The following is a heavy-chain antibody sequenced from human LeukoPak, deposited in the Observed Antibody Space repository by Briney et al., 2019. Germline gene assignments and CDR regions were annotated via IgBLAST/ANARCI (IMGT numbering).Heavy chain of an antibody. Sequence: PGGSLRLSCAASGFTFRNYWMSWVRQAPGKGPEWVAPIKENECKEYYVDSVNGRFTISRDNAKHTLYLQMNSLGGKETAVYQCARMGAHLRNYYRDVWGKGTTVIVSS. J-gene: IGHJ6*03. CDR1: GFTFRNYW. V-gene: IGHV3-7*01. CDR3: ARMGAHLRNYYRDV. CDR2: IKENECKE.